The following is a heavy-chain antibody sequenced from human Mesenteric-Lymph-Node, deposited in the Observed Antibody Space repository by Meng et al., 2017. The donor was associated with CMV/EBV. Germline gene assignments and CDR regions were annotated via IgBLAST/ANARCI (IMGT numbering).Heavy chain of an antibody. CDR1: GFTFSTYA. J-gene: IGHJ2*01. V-gene: IGHV3-74*01. D-gene: IGHD6-6*01. Sequence: GGSLRLSCASSGFTFSTYAMTWVRQAPGKGLVWVSRINVDGSSTNYADSVKGRFTISRDNAKNTLYLQMNSLRAEDTAMYYCARVSSDSSPVSDWYFDLWGRGTLVTVSS. CDR3: ARVSSDSSPVSDWYFDL. CDR2: INVDGSST.